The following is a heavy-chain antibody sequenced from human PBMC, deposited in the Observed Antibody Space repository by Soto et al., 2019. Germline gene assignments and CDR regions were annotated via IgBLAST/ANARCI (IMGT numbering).Heavy chain of an antibody. Sequence: QVQLVESGVGLVNPGWSLRLSCAASGFTFSDYYMSWIRQSPGKGLEWVSYSSSSSSYTNYADSVKGRFTISRDNAKNSLYLPLNSLRAEDTAVYYCASVRVGAPPRGWFDPWGQGTLVTVSS. CDR2: SSSSSSYT. CDR1: GFTFSDYY. J-gene: IGHJ5*02. D-gene: IGHD1-26*01. V-gene: IGHV3-11*06. CDR3: ASVRVGAPPRGWFDP.